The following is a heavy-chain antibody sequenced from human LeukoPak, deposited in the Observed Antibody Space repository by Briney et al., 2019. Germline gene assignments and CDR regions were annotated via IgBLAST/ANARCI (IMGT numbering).Heavy chain of an antibody. CDR1: GGSISSSNW. CDR2: IYHSGST. D-gene: IGHD3-22*01. J-gene: IGHJ4*02. V-gene: IGHV4-4*02. CDR3: ARGTYYYDSSGYYSPYYFDY. Sequence: KSSETLSLTCAVSGGSISSSNWWSWVRQPPGKGLEWIGEIYHSGSTNYNPSLKSRVTISVDKSKNQFSLKLSSVTAADTAVYYCARGTYYYDSSGYYSPYYFDYWGQGTLVTVSS.